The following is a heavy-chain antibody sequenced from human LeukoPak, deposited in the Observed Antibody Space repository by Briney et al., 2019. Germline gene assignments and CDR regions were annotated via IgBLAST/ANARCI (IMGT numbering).Heavy chain of an antibody. V-gene: IGHV3-33*01. D-gene: IGHD1-7*01. Sequence: GGSLRLSCAASGFTFSNYGMHWLRQAPGKGLEWVAVIWYDGSNKHYADSVKGRFTISRDNSKNMLYLQMNSLRTEDTAVYYCARGGNNWNYRAYFDYWGQGTPVTVSS. CDR2: IWYDGSNK. CDR3: ARGGNNWNYRAYFDY. CDR1: GFTFSNYG. J-gene: IGHJ4*02.